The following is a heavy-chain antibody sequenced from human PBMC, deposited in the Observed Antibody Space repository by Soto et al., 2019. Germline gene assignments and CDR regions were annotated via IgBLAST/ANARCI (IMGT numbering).Heavy chain of an antibody. CDR1: GGTFNSYA. Sequence: QVQVVQSGAEVKKPGSSVKVSCKASGGTFNSYAITWVRQAPGQGLEWMGGIIPIFGTANYAQKFQARVTITADTSTRTAYMELNSLRSEDTAVYYCASELRPFDSWGQGTLVTVSS. D-gene: IGHD3-10*01. CDR2: IIPIFGTA. J-gene: IGHJ4*02. V-gene: IGHV1-69*06. CDR3: ASELRPFDS.